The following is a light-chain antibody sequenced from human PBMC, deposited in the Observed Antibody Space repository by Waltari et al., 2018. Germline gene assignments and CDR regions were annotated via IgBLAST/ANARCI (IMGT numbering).Light chain of an antibody. V-gene: IGLV3-21*04. CDR2: DDS. J-gene: IGLJ1*01. Sequence: SYVLTQPPSVSVAPGETARITCGGDNIGSYSVPWYQKKPGQAPVLVIRDDSDRPSGIPGRFSGSNSANTATLTISRVEAGDEANYYCQVWHAALDPGVFGTGTEVTV. CDR1: NIGSYS. CDR3: QVWHAALDPGV.